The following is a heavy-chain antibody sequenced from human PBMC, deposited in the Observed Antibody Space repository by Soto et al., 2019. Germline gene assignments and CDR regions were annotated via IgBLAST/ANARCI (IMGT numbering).Heavy chain of an antibody. D-gene: IGHD2-2*01. J-gene: IGHJ3*02. CDR1: GFTFSSYS. CDR3: ARVGGGYQLLHAFDI. V-gene: IGHV3-21*01. Sequence: GGSLRLSCAASGFTFSSYSMNWVRQAPGKGLEWVSSISSSSSYIYYADSVKGRFTISRDNAKNSLYLQMNSLRAEDTAVYYCARVGGGYQLLHAFDIWGQGTMVTVSS. CDR2: ISSSSSYI.